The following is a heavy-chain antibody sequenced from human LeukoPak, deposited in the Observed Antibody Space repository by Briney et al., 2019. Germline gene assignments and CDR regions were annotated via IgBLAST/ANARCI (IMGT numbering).Heavy chain of an antibody. CDR2: IRQDGSEI. CDR1: GFTFSNYW. Sequence: GSLRLSCAASGFTFSNYWMSWVRQAPGKGLEWVANIRQDGSEIYYVDSVKGRFTISRDNAKNSLYLELNSLRAEDTAVYYCARDKPAPRYCTNGVCYTQLVYWGRGTLVTVSS. J-gene: IGHJ4*02. V-gene: IGHV3-7*01. CDR3: ARDKPAPRYCTNGVCYTQLVY. D-gene: IGHD2-8*01.